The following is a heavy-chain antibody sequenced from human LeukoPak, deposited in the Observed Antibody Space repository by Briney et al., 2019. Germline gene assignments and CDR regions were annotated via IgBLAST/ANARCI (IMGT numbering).Heavy chain of an antibody. V-gene: IGHV3-30*18. CDR3: AKLPMEPGYCSGGSCSDI. D-gene: IGHD2-15*01. CDR2: ISYDGSNK. J-gene: IGHJ3*02. CDR1: GFTFSSYG. Sequence: GRSLRLSCAASGFTFSSYGMHRVRQAPGKGLEWVAVISYDGSNKYYADSVKGRFTVSRDNSKNTLYLQMNSLRAEDTAVYYCAKLPMEPGYCSGGSCSDIWGQGTMVTVSS.